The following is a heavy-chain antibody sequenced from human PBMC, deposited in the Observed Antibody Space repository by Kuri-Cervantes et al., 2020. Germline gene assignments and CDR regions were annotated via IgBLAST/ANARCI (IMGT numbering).Heavy chain of an antibody. Sequence: GGSLRLSCAASGFTFSYYYMSGVRQAPGKGLEWVSYISGSSSTIYYADSVKGRFTISRDNAKNSLYLQMNSLRDEDTAVYYCARDPYYHDIEATVKNDDYWGQGTLVTVSS. J-gene: IGHJ4*02. CDR1: GFTFSYYY. CDR3: ARDPYYHDIEATVKNDDY. CDR2: ISGSSSTI. D-gene: IGHD5-12*01. V-gene: IGHV3-48*02.